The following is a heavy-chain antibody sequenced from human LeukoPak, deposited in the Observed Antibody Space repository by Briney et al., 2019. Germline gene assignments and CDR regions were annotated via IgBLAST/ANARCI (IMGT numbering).Heavy chain of an antibody. CDR2: ISGSGTST. Sequence: GGSLRPSCAASGFTFTTYAMSWVRQAPGKGLEWVSRISGSGTSTYYADSVKGRFTISRDNSKNTLYLQMNSLRAEDTAVYYCAKDPYFYWGQGTLVTVSS. CDR1: GFTFTTYA. D-gene: IGHD2/OR15-2a*01. J-gene: IGHJ4*02. CDR3: AKDPYFY. V-gene: IGHV3-23*01.